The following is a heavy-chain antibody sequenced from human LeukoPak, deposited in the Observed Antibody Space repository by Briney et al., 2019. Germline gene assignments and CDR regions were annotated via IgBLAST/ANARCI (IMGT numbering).Heavy chain of an antibody. CDR2: INTNTGNP. J-gene: IGHJ5*02. V-gene: IGHV7-4-1*02. CDR3: ARDLGYCSSTSCYLAGDNWFDP. CDR1: GYTFTSYA. Sequence: ASVKVSCKASGYTFTSYAMNWLRQAPGQGLEWMGWINTNTGNPTYAQGFTGRFVFSLDTSVSTAYLQISSLKAEDTAVYYCARDLGYCSSTSCYLAGDNWFDPWGQGTLVTVSS. D-gene: IGHD2-2*01.